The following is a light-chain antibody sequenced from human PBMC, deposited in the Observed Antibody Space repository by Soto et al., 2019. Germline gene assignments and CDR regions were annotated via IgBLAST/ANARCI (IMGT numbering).Light chain of an antibody. V-gene: IGKV1-5*01. CDR3: QQHDSYSR. J-gene: IGKJ1*01. Sequence: DIQMTQSPSTLSASVGDRVTITCRASQSIGTGVAWYQQKPGRAPKLLIYDVSGLESGVPSRFSGSGSGTEFTLTISSLQPDDFATYYCQQHDSYSRFGQGTKVEVK. CDR1: QSIGTG. CDR2: DVS.